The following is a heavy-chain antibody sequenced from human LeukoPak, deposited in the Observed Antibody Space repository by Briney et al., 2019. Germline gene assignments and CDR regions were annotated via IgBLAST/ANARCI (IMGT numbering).Heavy chain of an antibody. Sequence: PGRSLRLSCAASGFTFSSYAMHWVRQAPGKGLEWVAVISYDGSNKYYADSVKGRFTISRDNSKNTLYLQMNSLRAEDTAVYYCARGSTNLAARPRNYFDYWGQGTLVTVSS. D-gene: IGHD6-6*01. CDR1: GFTFSSYA. J-gene: IGHJ4*02. CDR2: ISYDGSNK. CDR3: ARGSTNLAARPRNYFDY. V-gene: IGHV3-30*01.